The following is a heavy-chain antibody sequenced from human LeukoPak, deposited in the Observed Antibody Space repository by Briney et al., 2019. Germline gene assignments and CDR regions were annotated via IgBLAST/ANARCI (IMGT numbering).Heavy chain of an antibody. CDR3: ARRYCSTTSCLLDY. D-gene: IGHD2-2*01. J-gene: IGHJ4*02. Sequence: GGSLRLSCAASGFTFSTYEMSWVRQPPGKGLECVSYISSGGSAIYYADSVKGRFTISRDNAKNSLYLQMNSLRAEDTAVYYCARRYCSTTSCLLDYWGQGTLVTVSS. CDR2: ISSGGSAI. CDR1: GFTFSTYE. V-gene: IGHV3-48*03.